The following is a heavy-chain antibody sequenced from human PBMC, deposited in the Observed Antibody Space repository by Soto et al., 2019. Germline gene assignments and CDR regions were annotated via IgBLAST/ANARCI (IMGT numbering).Heavy chain of an antibody. D-gene: IGHD2-15*01. CDR1: GGSFCGYY. J-gene: IGHJ6*03. V-gene: IGHV4-34*01. CDR2: INHSGST. Sequence: SETLSLTCAVYGGSFCGYYWSWIRQPPGKGLEWIGEINHSGSTNYNPSLKSRVTISVDTSKNQFSLKLSSVTAADTAVYYCARGYCSGGSCYSKYYYYYYMDVWGKGTTVT. CDR3: ARGYCSGGSCYSKYYYYYYMDV.